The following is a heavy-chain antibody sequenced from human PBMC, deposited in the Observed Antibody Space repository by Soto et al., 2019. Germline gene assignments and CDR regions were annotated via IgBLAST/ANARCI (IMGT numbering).Heavy chain of an antibody. CDR2: ISSSGSTI. CDR3: ARDLGDYGDYLYYHYAMDV. V-gene: IGHV3-48*03. CDR1: GFTFSSYE. D-gene: IGHD4-17*01. J-gene: IGHJ6*02. Sequence: GGSLRLSCAASGFTFSSYEMNWVRQAPGKGLEWVSYISSSGSTIYYADSVKGRFTISRDNAKNSLYLQMNSLRAEGTAVYYCARDLGDYGDYLYYHYAMDVWGQGTTVTAP.